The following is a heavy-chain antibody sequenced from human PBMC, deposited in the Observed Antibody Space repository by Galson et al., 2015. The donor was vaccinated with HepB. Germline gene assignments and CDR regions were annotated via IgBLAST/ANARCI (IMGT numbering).Heavy chain of an antibody. CDR3: AKDICSSISCPAYQYMEV. V-gene: IGHV3-30*18. CDR1: GFTFSIYG. J-gene: IGHJ6*03. Sequence: SLRLSCAASGFTFSIYGMHWVRQVPDKGLEWLAVITYDGSRKYYGDSVKGRFTISRDNSKSTLYLQIDSLRADDTAAYYCAKDICSSISCPAYQYMEVWGRGTAVTVS. D-gene: IGHD2-2*01. CDR2: ITYDGSRK.